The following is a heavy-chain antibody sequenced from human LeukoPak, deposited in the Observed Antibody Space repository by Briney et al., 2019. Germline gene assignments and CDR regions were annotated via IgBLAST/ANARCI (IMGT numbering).Heavy chain of an antibody. D-gene: IGHD3-10*01. J-gene: IGHJ4*02. CDR2: THYSGST. CDR3: ATDYGSGSYFYDH. Sequence: SQTLSLTCTVSGDSISSGGYYWSWIRQPPGKGLEWIGYTHYSGSTNYNPSLKSRVTISVDTSKNQFSLKLSSVTAADTAVYYCATDYGSGSYFYDHWGQGTLVTVSS. CDR1: GDSISSGGYY. V-gene: IGHV4-61*08.